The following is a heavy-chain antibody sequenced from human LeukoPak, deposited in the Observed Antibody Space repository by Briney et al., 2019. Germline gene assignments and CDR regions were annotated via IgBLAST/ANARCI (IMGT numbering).Heavy chain of an antibody. CDR3: AKDDRHCSSTSCSLGAFDI. V-gene: IGHV3-23*01. D-gene: IGHD2-2*01. CDR2: ISGSGGST. J-gene: IGHJ3*02. CDR1: GFTFSSYA. Sequence: GGSLRLSCAASGFTFSSYAMSWVRQAPGKGLEWVSAISGSGGSTYYADSVKGRFTISRDNSKNTLYLQMNSLRAEDTAVYYCAKDDRHCSSTSCSLGAFDIWGQGTMVTVSS.